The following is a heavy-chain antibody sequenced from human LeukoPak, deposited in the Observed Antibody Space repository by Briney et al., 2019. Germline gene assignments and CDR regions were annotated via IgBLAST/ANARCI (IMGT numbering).Heavy chain of an antibody. CDR1: GYTFTDCY. CDR3: ARVLFYSSGNKSNRVDY. D-gene: IGHD6-19*01. Sequence: ASVKVSCKASGYTFTDCYIHWVRQAPGQGLGWMGWINPNSGGTNNAQKFQGRVTMTRDTSISTAYMELSRLRSDETAVYYCARVLFYSSGNKSNRVDYWGQGTLVTVSS. J-gene: IGHJ4*02. CDR2: INPNSGGT. V-gene: IGHV1-2*02.